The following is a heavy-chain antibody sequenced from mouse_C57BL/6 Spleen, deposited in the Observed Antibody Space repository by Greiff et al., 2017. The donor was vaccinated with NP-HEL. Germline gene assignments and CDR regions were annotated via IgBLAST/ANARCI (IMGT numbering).Heavy chain of an antibody. CDR1: GYSFTSSY. CDR2: IYPGSGNT. CDR3: AAYYSNPWFAY. D-gene: IGHD2-5*01. V-gene: IGHV1-66*01. Sequence: QVHVKQSGPELVKPGASVKISCKASGYSFTSSYIHWVKQRPGQGLEWIGWIYPGSGNTKYNEKFKGKATLTADTSSSTAYMQLSSLTSEDSAVYYCAAYYSNPWFAYWGQGTLVTVSA. J-gene: IGHJ3*01.